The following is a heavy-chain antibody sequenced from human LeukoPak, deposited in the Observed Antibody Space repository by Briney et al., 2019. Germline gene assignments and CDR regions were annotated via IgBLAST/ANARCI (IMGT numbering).Heavy chain of an antibody. CDR2: INHSGST. CDR3: AGGRYIVLMVYAKGGSFDY. Sequence: PSETLSLTCAVYGGSFSGYYWSWLRQPPGKGLEWIGEINHSGSTNYNPSLKSRVTISVDTSKNQCSLKLSSVTAADTAVYYCAGGRYIVLMVYAKGGSFDYWGQGTLVSVSS. V-gene: IGHV4-34*01. CDR1: GGSFSGYY. D-gene: IGHD2-8*01. J-gene: IGHJ4*02.